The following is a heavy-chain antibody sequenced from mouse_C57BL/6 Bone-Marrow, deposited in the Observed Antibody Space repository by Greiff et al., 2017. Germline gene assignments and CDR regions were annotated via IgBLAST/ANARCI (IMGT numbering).Heavy chain of an antibody. CDR1: GFNIKDTY. J-gene: IGHJ4*01. D-gene: IGHD2-14*01. CDR2: IDPANGNT. V-gene: IGHV14-3*02. CDR3: ARGRYASYYAMDY. Sequence: EVQLQQSGAELVKPGASVKLSCTASGFNIKDTYMHWVKQRPEQGLEWIGRIDPANGNTKYDPKFQGKATITADTSPNTAYLQLSSLTSEDTAVYYCARGRYASYYAMDYWGQGTSVTVSS.